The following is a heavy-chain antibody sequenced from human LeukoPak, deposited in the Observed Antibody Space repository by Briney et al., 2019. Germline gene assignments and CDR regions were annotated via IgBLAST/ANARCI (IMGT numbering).Heavy chain of an antibody. Sequence: GGSLRLSCEASGFTFGSHAMYWVRQAPGKGLEWVAGIFGSGGSPHYADPVEGRFTISRDNSRNPVYLQIHSLRAEDTAVYYCGKTTVGYSSGQKPAWPVDYWGQGTLVTVSS. D-gene: IGHD5-18*01. J-gene: IGHJ4*02. CDR3: GKTTVGYSSGQKPAWPVDY. V-gene: IGHV3-23*01. CDR1: GFTFGSHA. CDR2: IFGSGGSP.